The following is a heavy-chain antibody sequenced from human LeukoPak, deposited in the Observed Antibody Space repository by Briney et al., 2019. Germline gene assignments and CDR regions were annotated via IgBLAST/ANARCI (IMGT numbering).Heavy chain of an antibody. D-gene: IGHD3-16*01. V-gene: IGHV1-69-2*01. Sequence: ASVKVSCKVSGHTFADYCMHWVQQAPGTGVEWMGLVDPEDGETIYAEKCQGRVTITADTSTDTAYMELSSLRSEDTAVYYCATDYVWGSYAYYWGQGTLVTVSP. CDR1: GHTFADYC. J-gene: IGHJ4*02. CDR3: ATDYVWGSYAYY. CDR2: VDPEDGET.